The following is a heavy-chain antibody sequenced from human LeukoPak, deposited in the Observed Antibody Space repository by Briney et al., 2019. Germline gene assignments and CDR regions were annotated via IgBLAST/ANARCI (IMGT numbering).Heavy chain of an antibody. V-gene: IGHV5-51*01. CDR2: IYPGDSDT. Sequence: GESLKISCKGSGCSFTSYWIGWVRQMPGKGLEWMGIIYPGDSDTRYSPSFQGQVTISADKSISTAYLQWSSLKASDTAMYYCARLGWIQPWSPGSYFDYWGQGTLVTVSS. J-gene: IGHJ4*02. D-gene: IGHD5-18*01. CDR3: ARLGWIQPWSPGSYFDY. CDR1: GCSFTSYW.